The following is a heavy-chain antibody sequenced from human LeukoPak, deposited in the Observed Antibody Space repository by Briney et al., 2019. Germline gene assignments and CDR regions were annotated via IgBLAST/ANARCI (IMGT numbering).Heavy chain of an antibody. CDR3: ARGEIAAAGTIDY. D-gene: IGHD6-13*01. CDR2: INAGNGNT. Sequence: ASVKVSCKASGYTFTSYYMHWVRQAPGQGLEWMGWINAGNGNTKYSQKFQGRVTITRDTSASTAYMELSSLRSEDTAVYYCARGEIAAAGTIDYWGQGTLVTVSS. V-gene: IGHV1-3*01. CDR1: GYTFTSYY. J-gene: IGHJ4*02.